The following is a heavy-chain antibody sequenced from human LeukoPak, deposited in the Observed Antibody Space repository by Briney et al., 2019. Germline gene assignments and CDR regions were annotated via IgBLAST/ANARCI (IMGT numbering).Heavy chain of an antibody. D-gene: IGHD3-9*01. J-gene: IGHJ6*02. CDR2: IYYNGIS. V-gene: IGHV4-59*01. Sequence: SETLSLTCTVSGGSISGYYWSWIRQPPGKGLEWIAYIYYNGISNYNPSLKSRVIISLDTSKNQFSLKLSSVTAADTAIYYCARGDILTGYYSPSYHYGMDVWGQGTTVTVSS. CDR3: ARGDILTGYYSPSYHYGMDV. CDR1: GGSISGYY.